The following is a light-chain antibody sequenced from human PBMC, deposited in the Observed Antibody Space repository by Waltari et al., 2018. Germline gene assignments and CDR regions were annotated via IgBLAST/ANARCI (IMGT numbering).Light chain of an antibody. J-gene: IGLJ1*01. CDR3: QVWDYNSDQRV. CDR2: DDS. CDR1: DIGRKS. V-gene: IGLV3-21*03. Sequence: SYELTQSPSVSVAPGTTAPIPCEGSDIGRKSVNGYQQKPGQAPLLVVYDDSNRPSGIPERFSGSNSGDTATLTISRVEAGDEADYHCQVWDYNSDQRVFGSGTKVTVL.